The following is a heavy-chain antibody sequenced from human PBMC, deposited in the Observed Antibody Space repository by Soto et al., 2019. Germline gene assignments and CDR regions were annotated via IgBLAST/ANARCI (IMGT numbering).Heavy chain of an antibody. D-gene: IGHD3-9*01. CDR1: GYTFTSYG. V-gene: IGHV1-8*02. CDR3: ARAGAGVLRYFDWLSATVGYYGMDV. Sequence: ASVKVSCKASGYTFTSYGISWVRQATGQGLEWMGWMNPNSGNTGYAQKLQGRVTMTRNTSISTAYMELSSLGSEATAVYYCARAGAGVLRYFDWLSATVGYYGMDVWGQGTTVTVSS. J-gene: IGHJ6*02. CDR2: MNPNSGNT.